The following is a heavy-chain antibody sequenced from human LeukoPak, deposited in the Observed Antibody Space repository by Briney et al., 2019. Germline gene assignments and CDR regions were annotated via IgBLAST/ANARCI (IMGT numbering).Heavy chain of an antibody. Sequence: GASVKVSCKAPGYTFTNYAMNWVRQAPGQGLEWMGWINTNTGNPTYDQGFTGRFVFSLDTSVSTAYLQISSLKAEDTAVYYCARVAQPSIGYGSGSYPSNWFDPWGQGTLVTVSS. J-gene: IGHJ5*02. D-gene: IGHD3-10*01. CDR1: GYTFTNYA. CDR2: INTNTGNP. CDR3: ARVAQPSIGYGSGSYPSNWFDP. V-gene: IGHV7-4-1*02.